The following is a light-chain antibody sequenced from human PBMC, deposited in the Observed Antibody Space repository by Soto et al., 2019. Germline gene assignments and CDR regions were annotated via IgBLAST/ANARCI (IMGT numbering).Light chain of an antibody. CDR3: QQYDTYSMYT. J-gene: IGKJ2*01. V-gene: IGKV1-5*01. CDR1: QSIGTW. CDR2: DAS. Sequence: DIQMTQSPSTLPASVGDRVTITCRASQSIGTWLAWYQQKPGKAPKLLIYDASTFESGVPSRFSGSGSWTEFTLTISSLQPDDFATYYCQQYDTYSMYTFGPGTKLEIK.